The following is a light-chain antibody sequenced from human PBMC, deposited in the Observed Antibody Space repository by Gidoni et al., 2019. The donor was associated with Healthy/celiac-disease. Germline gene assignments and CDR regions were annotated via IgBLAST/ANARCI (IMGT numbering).Light chain of an antibody. Sequence: DIQMTQSPSSLSASVGDRVTITCRASPSISSYLNWYQQKPEKAPKLLIYAASSLRSGVPSRFSGSGSRTDFTLTISSLQPEDFATYYCQQSYSTPRTFGQGTKVEIK. V-gene: IGKV1-39*01. CDR3: QQSYSTPRT. CDR2: AAS. J-gene: IGKJ1*01. CDR1: PSISSY.